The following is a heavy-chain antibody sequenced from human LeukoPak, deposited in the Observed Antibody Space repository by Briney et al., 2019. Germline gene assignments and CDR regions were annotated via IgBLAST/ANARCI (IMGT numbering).Heavy chain of an antibody. D-gene: IGHD3-22*01. V-gene: IGHV4-30-4*02. CDR2: IYYSGST. Sequence: SETLSLTCTVSGGSIRSGDYYWSWIRQPPGKGLEWIGYIYYSGSTYYNPSLKSRVTISVDTSKNQFSLKLTSVTAADTAVYYCASLADWYYYDDSGYPLGAFDIWGQGTMVTVSS. CDR3: ASLADWYYYDDSGYPLGAFDI. CDR1: GGSIRSGDYY. J-gene: IGHJ3*02.